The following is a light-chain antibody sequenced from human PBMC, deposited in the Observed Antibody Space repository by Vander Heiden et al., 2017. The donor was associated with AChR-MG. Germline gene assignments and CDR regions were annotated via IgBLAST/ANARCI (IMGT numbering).Light chain of an antibody. Sequence: EIVMTQSPATLSVSPGERATLSCRASQSVSSNLAWYQQKPGQAPRLLIYGASTRATGIPARFSGSGYGTEFTITISSLQSEDFAVYYCQQNNNWLSYTFGQGTKLEIK. CDR3: QQNNNWLSYT. J-gene: IGKJ2*01. CDR1: QSVSSN. CDR2: GAS. V-gene: IGKV3-15*01.